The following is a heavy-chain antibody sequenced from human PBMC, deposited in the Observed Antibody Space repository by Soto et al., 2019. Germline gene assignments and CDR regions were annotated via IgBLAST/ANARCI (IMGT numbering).Heavy chain of an antibody. J-gene: IGHJ6*02. CDR1: GGTFSSYA. CDR2: IIPIFGTA. Sequence: SVKVSCKASGGTFSSYAISWVRQAPGQGLEWMGGIIPIFGTANYAQKFQGRVTITADESTSTAYMELSSLRSEDTAVYYCARDRGGNSGSYPYYYGMDVWGQGTTVTVSS. D-gene: IGHD1-26*01. V-gene: IGHV1-69*13. CDR3: ARDRGGNSGSYPYYYGMDV.